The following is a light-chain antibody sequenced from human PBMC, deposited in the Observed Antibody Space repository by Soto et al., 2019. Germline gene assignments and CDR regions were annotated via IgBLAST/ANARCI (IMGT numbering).Light chain of an antibody. CDR1: SIDVGAYYS. CDR2: GVT. J-gene: IGLJ1*01. Sequence: QSALTQPASVSGSPGQSITISCTGTSIDVGAYYSVSWYQHHPGKAPKLIIYGVTNRPSGDSNRFSGSKSGNTASLTISGLQAEDEADYHCSSYTSGSSHYVFGTGTKVTVL. V-gene: IGLV2-14*01. CDR3: SSYTSGSSHYV.